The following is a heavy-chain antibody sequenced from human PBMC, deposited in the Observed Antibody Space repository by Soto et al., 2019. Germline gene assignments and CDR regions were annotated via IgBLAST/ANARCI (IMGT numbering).Heavy chain of an antibody. CDR2: ISSSSSVI. V-gene: IGHV3-48*01. CDR3: ARDLSWGSNWYYYMDV. J-gene: IGHJ6*03. D-gene: IGHD7-27*01. Sequence: EVQLVESGGGLVQPGGSLRLSCATSGFILSDCAMNWVRQAPGKGLEWVSYISSSSSVIDYADSVKGRFTVSRDNARNSLYPQMNSLRAEDTAVYYCARDLSWGSNWYYYMDVWGKWTTVTVSS. CDR1: GFILSDCA.